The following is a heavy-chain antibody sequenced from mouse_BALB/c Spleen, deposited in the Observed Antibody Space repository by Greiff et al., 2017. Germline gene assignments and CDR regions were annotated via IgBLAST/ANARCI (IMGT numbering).Heavy chain of an antibody. J-gene: IGHJ3*01. CDR3: TRGDSPAWFAD. D-gene: IGHD6-1*01. Sequence: VQLQQSGTVLARPGASVKMSCKASGYTFTSYWMHWVKQRPGQGLEWIGAIYPGNSDTSYNQKFKGKAKLTAVTSTSTAYMELSSLTNEDSAVYYCTRGDSPAWFADWGQGTLVTVSA. CDR1: GYTFTSYW. CDR2: IYPGNSDT. V-gene: IGHV1-5*01.